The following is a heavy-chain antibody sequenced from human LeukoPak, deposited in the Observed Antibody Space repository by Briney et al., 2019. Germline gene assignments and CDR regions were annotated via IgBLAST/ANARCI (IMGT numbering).Heavy chain of an antibody. CDR3: ARFRSSWTYYGMDA. V-gene: IGHV3-7*01. CDR1: GFTFSSYW. D-gene: IGHD6-13*01. CDR2: IKQDGSEK. Sequence: GGSLRLSCAASGFTFSSYWMSWVRQAPGKGLEWVANIKQDGSEKYYVDSVKGRFTISRDNAKNSLYLQMNSLRAEDTAVYYCARFRSSWTYYGMDAWGQGTTVTVSS. J-gene: IGHJ6*02.